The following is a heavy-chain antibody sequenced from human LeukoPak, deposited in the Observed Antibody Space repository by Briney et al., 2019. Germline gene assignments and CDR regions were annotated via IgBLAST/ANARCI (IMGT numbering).Heavy chain of an antibody. J-gene: IGHJ5*02. V-gene: IGHV1-8*01. Sequence: ASVKVSCKASGYTFTSYDVNWVRQATGQGREWLGWMNPNSGKPGYAQKVQRRVTMTRNTSISTSYMELSSLKSEGTAVYYDARSQTTASRLIRSRGFDPWGQGTLVTVSS. CDR1: GYTFTSYD. D-gene: IGHD4-11*01. CDR2: MNPNSGKP. CDR3: ARSQTTASRLIRSRGFDP.